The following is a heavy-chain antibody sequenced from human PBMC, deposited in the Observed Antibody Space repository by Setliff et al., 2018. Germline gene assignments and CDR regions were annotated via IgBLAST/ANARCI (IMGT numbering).Heavy chain of an antibody. Sequence: KPSETLSLTCAVSVLSISGEYYWGWIRQPPGGGPEWIGIIYHDGRAYYSTSLKSRVNLSLDMSKTQFSLHLDSVTAADTAVYYCMRQVGGGLWYFDYWGQGILVTVSS. CDR2: IYHDGRA. J-gene: IGHJ4*02. V-gene: IGHV4-38-2*01. D-gene: IGHD2-15*01. CDR1: VLSISGEYY. CDR3: MRQVGGGLWYFDY.